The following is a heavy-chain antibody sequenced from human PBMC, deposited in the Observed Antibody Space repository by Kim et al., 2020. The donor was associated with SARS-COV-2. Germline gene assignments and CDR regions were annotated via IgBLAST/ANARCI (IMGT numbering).Heavy chain of an antibody. J-gene: IGHJ4*02. D-gene: IGHD1-1*01. CDR3: ARGTTTTGRFEY. CDR1: GDRVSSNSAA. CDR2: TYYRSKWYN. V-gene: IGHV6-1*01. Sequence: SQTLSLTCAISGDRVSSNSAAWHWLRQSPSLGLEWLGRTYYRSKWYNDYAVSVKSRVTITPDTSKNQFSLHLNSVTPEDTAVYYCARGTTTTGRFEYWGQGTLVTVSS.